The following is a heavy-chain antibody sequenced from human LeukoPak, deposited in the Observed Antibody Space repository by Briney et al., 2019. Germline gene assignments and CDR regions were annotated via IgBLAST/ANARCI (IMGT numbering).Heavy chain of an antibody. CDR1: GGSISSYY. CDR2: IYYSGST. CDR3: VRDSYDNDAFDI. V-gene: IGHV4-59*01. J-gene: IGHJ3*02. Sequence: SETLSLTCTVSGGSISSYYWSWIRQPPGKGLEWIGYIYYSGSTNYNPSLKSRVTISVDTSKNQFSLKLGSVTAADTAVYYCVRDSYDNDAFDIWGQGTMVTVSS. D-gene: IGHD1-1*01.